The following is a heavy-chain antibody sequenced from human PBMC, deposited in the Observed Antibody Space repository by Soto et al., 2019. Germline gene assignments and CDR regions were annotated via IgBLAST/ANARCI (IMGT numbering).Heavy chain of an antibody. Sequence: PSETLSLTCTVYGGSISSSGFSWGWIRQSPGKKLEWVGGIYSNGATYYHPSLKRRVTISVDTSNNQFSLRLDSVTAADTAVYSCARQGVVEAPRWFAPWGQGTLVTVSS. J-gene: IGHJ5*02. CDR1: GGSISSSGFS. V-gene: IGHV4-39*01. D-gene: IGHD3-22*01. CDR2: IYSNGAT. CDR3: ARQGVVEAPRWFAP.